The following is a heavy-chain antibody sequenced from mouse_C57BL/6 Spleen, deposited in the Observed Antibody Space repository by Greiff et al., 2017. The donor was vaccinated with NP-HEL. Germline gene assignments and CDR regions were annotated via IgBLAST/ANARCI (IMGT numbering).Heavy chain of an antibody. J-gene: IGHJ2*01. CDR1: GYTFTDYE. D-gene: IGHD1-1*01. Sequence: VQLQQSGAELVRPGASVTLCCKASGYTFTDYEMHWVKQTPVHGLEWIGAIDPETGGTAYNQKFKGKAILTADKSSSTAYMELRSLTSEDSAVYYCTSFTTVVEYYFDYWGQGTTLTVSS. V-gene: IGHV1-15*01. CDR2: IDPETGGT. CDR3: TSFTTVVEYYFDY.